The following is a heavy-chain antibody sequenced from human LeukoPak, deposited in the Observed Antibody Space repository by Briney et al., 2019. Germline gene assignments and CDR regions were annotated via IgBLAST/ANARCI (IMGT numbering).Heavy chain of an antibody. CDR2: ISGSGGST. V-gene: IGHV3-23*01. CDR3: AKYNYPLGYYYHGMDV. J-gene: IGHJ6*02. D-gene: IGHD1-20*01. CDR1: GFTFSSYA. Sequence: PGASLRLSCAASGFTFSSYAMSWVRQAPGQGLEWVSVISGSGGSTYYADSVKGRFTISRDNSKNTLYLQMNSLRAEDTAVYYCAKYNYPLGYYYHGMDVWGQGTTVTVSS.